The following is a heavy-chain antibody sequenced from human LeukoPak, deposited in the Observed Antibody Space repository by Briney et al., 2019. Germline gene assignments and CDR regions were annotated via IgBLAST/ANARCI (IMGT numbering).Heavy chain of an antibody. D-gene: IGHD3-10*01. J-gene: IGHJ4*02. CDR1: GFTFSNAW. CDR3: TTATRGSGSNFDY. CDR2: VKIKTDGGTT. Sequence: SGGSLTLSCAASGFTFSNAWMIWVRQAPGRGREWVGRVKIKTDGGTTYYAAPVKGRFTISRDDSTNTLYLQMNSLKTEDTAVYYCTTATRGSGSNFDYWGQGSLVTVSS. V-gene: IGHV3-15*01.